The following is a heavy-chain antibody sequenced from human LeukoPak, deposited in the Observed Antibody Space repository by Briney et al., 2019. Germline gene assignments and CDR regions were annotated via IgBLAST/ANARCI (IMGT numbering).Heavy chain of an antibody. J-gene: IGHJ4*02. CDR2: ISYDGSNK. CDR3: ARDRDMYYYDNRRENYFDY. Sequence: GGSLRLSCAASGFTFSSYAMHWVRQAPGKGLEWVAVISYDGSNKYYADSVKGRFTISRDNSKNTLYLQMNSLRAEDTAVYYCARDRDMYYYDNRRENYFDYWGQGTLVTVSS. V-gene: IGHV3-30-3*01. D-gene: IGHD3-22*01. CDR1: GFTFSSYA.